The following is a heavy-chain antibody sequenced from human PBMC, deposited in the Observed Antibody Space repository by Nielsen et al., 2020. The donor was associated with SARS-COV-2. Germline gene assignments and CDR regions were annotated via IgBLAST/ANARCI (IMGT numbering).Heavy chain of an antibody. D-gene: IGHD2-2*01. J-gene: IGHJ4*02. CDR3: ARGRVVVPAAYFDY. V-gene: IGHV4-39*07. Sequence: GSLRLSCTVSGGSISSSGYYWGWIRQPPGKGLEWIGSIYYSGSTYYNPSLKSRVTIPLDTSKNHFSLKLSSVTAADTAVYYCARGRVVVPAAYFDYWGQGTLVTVSS. CDR1: GGSISSSGYY. CDR2: IYYSGST.